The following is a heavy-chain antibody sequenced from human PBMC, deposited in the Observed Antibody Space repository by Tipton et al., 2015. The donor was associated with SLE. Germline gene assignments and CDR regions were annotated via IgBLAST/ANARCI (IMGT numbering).Heavy chain of an antibody. D-gene: IGHD1-7*01. CDR3: ARHLGEVVELLAFDI. Sequence: TLSLTCTVSGGSISSSSSYWGWIRQPPGKGLEWIGSIYYSGSTYYNPSLKSRVTISVDTSKNQFSLKLSSVTAADTAVYYCARHLGEVVELLAFDIWGQGTMVTVSS. CDR2: IYYSGST. CDR1: GGSISSSSSY. V-gene: IGHV4-39*07. J-gene: IGHJ3*02.